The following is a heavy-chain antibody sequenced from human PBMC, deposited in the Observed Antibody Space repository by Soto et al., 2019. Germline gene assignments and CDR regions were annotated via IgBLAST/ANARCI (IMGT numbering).Heavy chain of an antibody. D-gene: IGHD1-26*01. Sequence: GASVKVSCKASGGTFSSYAISWVRQAPGQGLEWMGGIIPIFVTANYAQKFQGRVTITADESTSTAYMELSSLRSEDTAVYYCADNPSGSSLFPFDYWGQGTLVTVSS. CDR2: IIPIFVTA. CDR1: GGTFSSYA. J-gene: IGHJ4*02. CDR3: ADNPSGSSLFPFDY. V-gene: IGHV1-69*13.